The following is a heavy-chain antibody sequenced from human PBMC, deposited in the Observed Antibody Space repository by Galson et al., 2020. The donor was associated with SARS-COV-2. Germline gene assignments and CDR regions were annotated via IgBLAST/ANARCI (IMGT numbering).Heavy chain of an antibody. V-gene: IGHV4-38-2*02. D-gene: IGHD6-25*01. CDR1: GYSISSGYY. CDR3: ARGSASAPTLFPLVSCENSPSDTSSVAVGCLAQDFLPDS. J-gene: IGHJ5*01. CDR2: IYHSGST. Sequence: SETLSLTCTVSGYSISSGYYWGWIRQPPGKGLEWIGSIYHSGSTYYNPSLKSRVTISVDTSKNQFSLKLSSVTAADTAVYYCARGSASAPTLFPLVSCENSPSDTSSVAVGCLAQDFLPDS.